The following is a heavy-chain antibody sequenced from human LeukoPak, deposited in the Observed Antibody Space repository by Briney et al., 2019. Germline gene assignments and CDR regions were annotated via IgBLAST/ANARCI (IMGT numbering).Heavy chain of an antibody. J-gene: IGHJ4*02. V-gene: IGHV1-18*01. CDR1: GYTFINYG. Sequence: EASVKVSCEASGYTFINYGISWVRQAPGQGLEWMGWISRYTGNTNYALQLQGRVTMTTDTSTSTAYMELRSLRSDDTAVYYCARNSHSSSWTGFVDYWGQGTLVTVSS. CDR3: ARNSHSSSWTGFVDY. D-gene: IGHD6-13*01. CDR2: ISRYTGNT.